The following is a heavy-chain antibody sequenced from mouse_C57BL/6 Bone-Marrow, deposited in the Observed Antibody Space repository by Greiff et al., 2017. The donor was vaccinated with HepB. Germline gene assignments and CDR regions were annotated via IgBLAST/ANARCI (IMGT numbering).Heavy chain of an antibody. V-gene: IGHV1-50*01. D-gene: IGHD2-4*01. J-gene: IGHJ3*01. CDR1: GYTFTSYW. CDR3: TTYDYDGPY. CDR2: IDPSDSYT. Sequence: VQLQQPGAELVKPGASVKLSCKASGYTFTSYWMQWVKQRPGQGLEWIGEIDPSDSYTNYNQKFKGKATLTVDTSSSTAYMQLSSLTSEDSAVYYCTTYDYDGPYWGQGTLVTVSA.